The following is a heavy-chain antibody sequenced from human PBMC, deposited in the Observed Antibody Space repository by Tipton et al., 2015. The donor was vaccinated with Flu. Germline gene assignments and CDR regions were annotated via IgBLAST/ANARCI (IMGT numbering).Heavy chain of an antibody. V-gene: IGHV4-31*03. D-gene: IGHD2-15*01. CDR2: IYYSGST. CDR3: ARVVVVAATIWWFDY. CDR1: GGSISSGGYY. Sequence: TLSLTCTVSGGSISSGGYYWSWIRQHPGKGLEWIGYIYYSGSTYYNPSLKSRVTISVDTSKNQFSLKLSSVTAADTAVYYCARVVVVAATIWWFDYWGQGTLVTVSS. J-gene: IGHJ4*02.